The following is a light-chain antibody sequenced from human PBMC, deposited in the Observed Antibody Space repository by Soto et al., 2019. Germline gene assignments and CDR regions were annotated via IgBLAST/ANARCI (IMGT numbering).Light chain of an antibody. J-gene: IGLJ1*01. CDR1: SSDVGRSNY. CDR3: SSYTTVSSPYV. V-gene: IGLV2-14*01. CDR2: EVS. Sequence: QSALTQPASVSGSPGQSITISCAGTSSDVGRSNYVSWYQHHPGKAPQLIIYEVSLRPSGVSSRFSGSKSGYTASLTISGLQAEDEADYYCSSYTTVSSPYVCGNGTKLTVL.